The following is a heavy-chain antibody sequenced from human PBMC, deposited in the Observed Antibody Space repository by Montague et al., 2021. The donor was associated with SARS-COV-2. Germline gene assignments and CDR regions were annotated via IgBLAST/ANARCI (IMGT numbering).Heavy chain of an antibody. CDR3: ARVKRYFDSSGSPSAFDF. D-gene: IGHD3-22*01. J-gene: IGHJ3*01. CDR1: GGSITNNIEY. V-gene: IGHV4-39*02. Sequence: SETLSLTCTVSGGSITNNIEYWARIRQPPGKGLEWSGSFYYTGNTYYNPSLKSRATFSVVTSKHHFTLKLSSVPAAAAAVYYWARVKRYFDSSGSPSAFDFWGQGTKGTGSS. CDR2: FYYTGNT.